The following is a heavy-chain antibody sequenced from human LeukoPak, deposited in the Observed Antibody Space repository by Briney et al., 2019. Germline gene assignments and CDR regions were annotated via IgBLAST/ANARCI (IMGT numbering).Heavy chain of an antibody. CDR2: IYYSGST. CDR1: GGSISSYY. Sequence: SETLSLICTVSGGSISSYYWSWIRQPPGKGLEWIGYIYYSGSTNYNPSLKSRVTISVDTSKNQFSLKLSSVTAADTAVYYCAGTPSDIVATGTPFFDYWGQGTLVTVSS. V-gene: IGHV4-59*08. CDR3: AGTPSDIVATGTPFFDY. D-gene: IGHD5-12*01. J-gene: IGHJ4*02.